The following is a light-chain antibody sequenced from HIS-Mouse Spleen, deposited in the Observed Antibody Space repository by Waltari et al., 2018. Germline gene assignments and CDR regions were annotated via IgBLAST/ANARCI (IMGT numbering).Light chain of an antibody. V-gene: IGKV1-33*01. CDR3: QQYDNLPLFT. CDR2: DAS. Sequence: DIQMTQSPSSLSASVGDRVTITCQASQDIRNYLNWYQQKPGKAPKLLIYDASNLETGVPSRFSGSESGTDFTFTISSLQPDDIATYYCQQYDNLPLFTFGPGTKVDIK. CDR1: QDIRNY. J-gene: IGKJ3*01.